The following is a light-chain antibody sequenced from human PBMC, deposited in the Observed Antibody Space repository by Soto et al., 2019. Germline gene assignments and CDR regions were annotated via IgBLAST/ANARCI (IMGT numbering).Light chain of an antibody. CDR2: DAS. J-gene: IGKJ5*01. CDR3: QQYNSYSHVYT. Sequence: DIQMTQSPSSLSASVGDRVTITCRASQSIISYLNWDQKKPGKAPKLLIYDASSLESGVPSRFSGGGSGTEFTLTISSLQPDDFATYYCQQYNSYSHVYTFGQGTRLEI. CDR1: QSIISY. V-gene: IGKV1-5*01.